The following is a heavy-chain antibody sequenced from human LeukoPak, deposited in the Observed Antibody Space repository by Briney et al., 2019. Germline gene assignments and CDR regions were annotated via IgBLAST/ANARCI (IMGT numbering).Heavy chain of an antibody. CDR2: IRFDGSNT. D-gene: IGHD5-18*01. CDR3: ARDLSGVTGYTYGRGIDY. J-gene: IGHJ4*02. CDR1: GFIFSSYG. Sequence: GGSLRLSCAASGFIFSSYGMHWVRQAPGKGLEWVTFIRFDGSNTYYSDSVKGRFTISRDNAKTSLYLQMNSLRAKDTAVYYCARDLSGVTGYTYGRGIDYWGQGTLVTVSS. V-gene: IGHV3-30*02.